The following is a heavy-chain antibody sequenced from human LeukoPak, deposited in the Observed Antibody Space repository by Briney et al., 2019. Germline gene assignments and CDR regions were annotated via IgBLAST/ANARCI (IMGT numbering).Heavy chain of an antibody. Sequence: SVKVSCKASGGTFSSYAISWVRQAPGQGLEWMGRIIPILGIANYAQKFQGRVTITADKSTSTAYMELSSLRFEDTAVYYCARGIVLRFLEWLPPDAFDIWGQGTMVTVSS. J-gene: IGHJ3*02. CDR1: GGTFSSYA. V-gene: IGHV1-69*04. CDR3: ARGIVLRFLEWLPPDAFDI. D-gene: IGHD3-3*01. CDR2: IIPILGIA.